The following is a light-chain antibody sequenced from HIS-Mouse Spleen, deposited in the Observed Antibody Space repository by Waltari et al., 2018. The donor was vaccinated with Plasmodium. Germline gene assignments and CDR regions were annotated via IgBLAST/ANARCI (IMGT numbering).Light chain of an antibody. Sequence: EIVMTQSPATLSVPPGERATLSCRASQSVSSNLAWYQLKPGQAPRLLIYGASTRATGIPARFSGSGSGTEFTLTISSLQSEDFAVYYCQQYNNWSFTFGPGTKVDIK. CDR2: GAS. CDR1: QSVSSN. CDR3: QQYNNWSFT. V-gene: IGKV3-15*01. J-gene: IGKJ3*01.